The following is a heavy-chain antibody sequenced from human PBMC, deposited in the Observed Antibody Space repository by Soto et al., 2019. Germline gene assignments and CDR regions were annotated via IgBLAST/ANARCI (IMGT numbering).Heavy chain of an antibody. CDR1: GGSISSGGYY. CDR2: IYYSGST. D-gene: IGHD3-16*02. V-gene: IGHV4-31*03. J-gene: IGHJ3*02. CDR3: AREIAEGYIWGSYRYDAFDI. Sequence: SETLSLTCTVSGGSISSGGYYWSWIRQHPGKGLEWIGYIYYSGSTYYNPSLKSRVTISVDTSKNQFSLKLSSVTAADTAVYYCAREIAEGYIWGSYRYDAFDIWGQGTMVTVSS.